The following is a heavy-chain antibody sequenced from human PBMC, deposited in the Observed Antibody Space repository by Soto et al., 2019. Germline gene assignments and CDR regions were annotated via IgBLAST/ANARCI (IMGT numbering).Heavy chain of an antibody. J-gene: IGHJ4*02. Sequence: ASVKVSCKASGYTFTGHYLHWLRQAPGQGLEWMGWINPNIGSTNYARKFQGWVTMTRDSSISTAYMELSKLTSHDTAVYYCARGRTFYDILTGYPDHFDFWGQGTLVTVSS. CDR3: ARGRTFYDILTGYPDHFDF. D-gene: IGHD3-9*01. V-gene: IGHV1-2*04. CDR2: INPNIGST. CDR1: GYTFTGHY.